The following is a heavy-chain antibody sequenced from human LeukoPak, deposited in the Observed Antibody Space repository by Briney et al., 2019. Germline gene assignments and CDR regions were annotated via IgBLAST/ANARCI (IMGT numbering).Heavy chain of an antibody. D-gene: IGHD1-26*01. CDR3: ARDKGEEFHDAFDI. J-gene: IGHJ3*02. Sequence: GGSLRLSCAASGFTFSSYSMNWVRQAPGKGLEWVSSISSSSSYIYYADSVKGRFTISRDNAKNSLYLQMNSLRAEDTAVYYCARDKGEEFHDAFDIWGQGTMVTVS. V-gene: IGHV3-21*01. CDR1: GFTFSSYS. CDR2: ISSSSSYI.